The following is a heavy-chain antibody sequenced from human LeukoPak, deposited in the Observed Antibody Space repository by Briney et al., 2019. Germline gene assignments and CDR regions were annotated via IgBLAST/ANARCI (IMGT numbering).Heavy chain of an antibody. CDR2: TIPIFDTA. J-gene: IGHJ4*02. Sequence: SVKVSCKASGGTISSYAISWVRQAPGQGYEWMGGTIPIFDTAHYAQKFQGRVTITADESTSIAYMELRSLRSEDTAVYYCAKRYCSGGSCSRVDYWGQGTLVTVSS. CDR3: AKRYCSGGSCSRVDY. CDR1: GGTISSYA. D-gene: IGHD2-15*01. V-gene: IGHV1-69*13.